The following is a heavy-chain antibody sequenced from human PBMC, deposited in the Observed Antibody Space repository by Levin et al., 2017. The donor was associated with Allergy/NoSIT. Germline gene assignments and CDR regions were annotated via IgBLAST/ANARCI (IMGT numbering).Heavy chain of an antibody. CDR1: GFTFSSYW. Sequence: GGSLRLSCAASGFTFSSYWMSWVRQAPGKGLEWVANIKQDGSEKYYVDSVKGRFTISRDNAKNSLYLQMNSLRAEDTAVYYCARDQCSSTSCSGLYYYYNYGMDGWGQGTTVTVSS. CDR2: IKQDGSEK. V-gene: IGHV3-7*01. CDR3: ARDQCSSTSCSGLYYYYNYGMDG. J-gene: IGHJ6*02. D-gene: IGHD2-2*01.